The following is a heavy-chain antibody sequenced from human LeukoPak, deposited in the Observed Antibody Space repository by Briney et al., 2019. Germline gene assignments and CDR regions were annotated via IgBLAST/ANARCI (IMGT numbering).Heavy chain of an antibody. CDR3: AGSYDSSGLTDY. CDR1: GGTFSSYA. D-gene: IGHD3-22*01. CDR2: IIPIFGTA. Sequence: GASVKVSCKASGGTFSSYAISWVRQAPGQGLEWMGRIIPIFGTANYAQKFQGRVTITTDESTSTAYMELSSLRSEDTAVYYCAGSYDSSGLTDYWGQGTLVTVSS. V-gene: IGHV1-69*05. J-gene: IGHJ4*02.